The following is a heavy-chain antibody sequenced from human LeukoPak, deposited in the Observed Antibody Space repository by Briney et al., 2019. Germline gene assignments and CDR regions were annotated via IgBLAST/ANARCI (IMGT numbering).Heavy chain of an antibody. D-gene: IGHD5-24*01. CDR1: GYSISNGYY. V-gene: IGHV4-38-2*02. CDR3: ARDLRAAGAFDI. J-gene: IGHJ3*02. Sequence: SETLSLTCTVSGYSISNGYYWGWMRQPPGKGLEWIGSIYHSGRTHYNPSLKSRVIISVDTSKNYFSLKLSSVTAADTAVYYCARDLRAAGAFDIWGQGTMVTVSS. CDR2: IYHSGRT.